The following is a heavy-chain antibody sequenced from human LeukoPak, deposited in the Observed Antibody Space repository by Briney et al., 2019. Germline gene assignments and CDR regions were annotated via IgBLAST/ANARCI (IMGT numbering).Heavy chain of an antibody. Sequence: ASVKVSCKASGYTFTSYGISWVRQAPGQGLEWMGWISAYNGNTNYAQKLQGRVTMTTGTSTSTAYMELRSLRSDDTAVYCCARDQALYYYDSSGYRFDYWGQGTLVTVSS. D-gene: IGHD3-22*01. CDR1: GYTFTSYG. CDR3: ARDQALYYYDSSGYRFDY. CDR2: ISAYNGNT. J-gene: IGHJ4*02. V-gene: IGHV1-18*01.